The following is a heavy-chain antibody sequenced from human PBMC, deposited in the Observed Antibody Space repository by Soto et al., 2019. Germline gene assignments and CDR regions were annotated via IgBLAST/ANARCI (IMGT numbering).Heavy chain of an antibody. CDR1: GHTYTTYY. J-gene: IGHJ4*02. D-gene: IGHD7-27*01. Sequence: AALVNVSRKSAGHTYTTYYMHRGRQAPGQGLEWMGWINPNSGDTNSAQKFQGRVTMTRDTSISTAYMELSSLTSDDTAVYYCATTGEAGAPSYWGQGTLVTVSS. V-gene: IGHV1-2*02. CDR2: INPNSGDT. CDR3: ATTGEAGAPSY.